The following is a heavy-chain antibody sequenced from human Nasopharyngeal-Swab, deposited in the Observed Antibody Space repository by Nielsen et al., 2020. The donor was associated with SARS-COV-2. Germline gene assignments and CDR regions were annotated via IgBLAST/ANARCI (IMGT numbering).Heavy chain of an antibody. CDR3: ARDLSGSSGWYWHFDL. CDR1: GFTFSSYS. V-gene: IGHV3-21*06. CDR2: ISSSKSYI. D-gene: IGHD3-10*01. Sequence: LSLTCAASGFTFSSYSMNWVRQAPGKGPEWVSLISSSKSYIYYADSVKGRFTISRDNAKNTLYLQMNSLRDEDTAVYYCARDLSGSSGWYWHFDLWGRGTLVTVSS. J-gene: IGHJ2*01.